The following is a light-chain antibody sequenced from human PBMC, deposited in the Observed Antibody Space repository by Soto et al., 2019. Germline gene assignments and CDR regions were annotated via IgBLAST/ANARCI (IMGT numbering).Light chain of an antibody. CDR3: QQRYVWLT. V-gene: IGKV3D-20*02. Sequence: EIVLTQSPGTLSLSPGERATLSCRASQSVSSSYLAWYQQKPGQAPRLLIYGASSRATGIPDRFSGSGSGTDFTLTISRLEPEDSAVYYCQQRYVWLTFGGGTKVEIK. CDR2: GAS. J-gene: IGKJ4*01. CDR1: QSVSSSY.